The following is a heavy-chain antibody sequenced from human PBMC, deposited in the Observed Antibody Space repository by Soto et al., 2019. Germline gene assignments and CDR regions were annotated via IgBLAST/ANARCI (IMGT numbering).Heavy chain of an antibody. J-gene: IGHJ6*02. CDR3: ARDPQLWLEDSFFYGKVV. CDR2: ISGLSSYI. D-gene: IGHD1-1*01. CDR1: GSTFSRYF. Sequence: RRSLKISCAASGSTFSRYFMNWVRQAPGKGLELVSSISGLSSYIYYADSVKGRFTVSRDNAKNSLYVQMNSLRAEDTAVYYCARDPQLWLEDSFFYGKVVWCQETTITVSS. V-gene: IGHV3-21*06.